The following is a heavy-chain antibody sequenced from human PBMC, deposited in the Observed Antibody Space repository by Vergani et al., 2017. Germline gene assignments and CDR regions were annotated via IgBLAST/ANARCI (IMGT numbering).Heavy chain of an antibody. CDR3: ARASLRALVGYYYYMDV. V-gene: IGHV3-11*01. CDR2: ISRSGSAI. Sequence: QVQLVESGGGLVKPGGSLRLSCAASGFTFSDYYMNWIRQAPGKGLEWVSDISRSGSAIYFADSVKGRFTISRDNAKNSLYLQMNSLRAEDTAVYYCARASLRALVGYYYYMDVWGKGKTVVVSS. CDR1: GFTFSDYY. J-gene: IGHJ6*03. D-gene: IGHD3-16*02.